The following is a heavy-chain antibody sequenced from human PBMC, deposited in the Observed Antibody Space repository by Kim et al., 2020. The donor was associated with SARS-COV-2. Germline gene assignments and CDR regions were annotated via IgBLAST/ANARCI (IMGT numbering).Heavy chain of an antibody. Sequence: ASVKVSCKASGYTFTSYAMHWVRQAPGQRLEWMGWINAGNGNTKYSQKFQGRVTITRDTSASTAYMELSSLRSEDTAVYYCARDKGDTAMAPWRIFDYWGQGTLVTVSS. CDR2: INAGNGNT. D-gene: IGHD5-18*01. CDR3: ARDKGDTAMAPWRIFDY. V-gene: IGHV1-3*01. CDR1: GYTFTSYA. J-gene: IGHJ4*02.